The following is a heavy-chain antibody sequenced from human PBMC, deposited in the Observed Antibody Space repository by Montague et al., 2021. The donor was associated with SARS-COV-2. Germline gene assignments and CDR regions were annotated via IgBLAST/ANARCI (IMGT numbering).Heavy chain of an antibody. CDR2: INPSGTT. V-gene: IGHV4-34*01. D-gene: IGHD4-23*01. Sequence: SETLSLTCAVYAGSFSGYYWTWIRQSPGKGLEWIAEINPSGTTNYNFNPPLRSRVTISVDTSKSQFSLKLSSVTAADTGVYYCARWDPQTLTLIGLRGKSASDYWGQGTLVTVSS. CDR1: AGSFSGYY. CDR3: ARWDPQTLTLIGLRGKSASDY. J-gene: IGHJ4*02.